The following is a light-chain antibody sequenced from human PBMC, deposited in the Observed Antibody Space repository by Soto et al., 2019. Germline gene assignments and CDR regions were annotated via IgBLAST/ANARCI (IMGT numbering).Light chain of an antibody. Sequence: DIVMPQSPLSLPVTPGEPASISCRSSQSLLHSNAYNYLDWYLQKPGQSPQLLIFLGSNRASGVPDRFSGSGSGTDFTLKISRVEAEDVGVYYCMQALQTPWTFGQGTKVEIK. V-gene: IGKV2-28*01. CDR2: LGS. J-gene: IGKJ1*01. CDR3: MQALQTPWT. CDR1: QSLLHSNAYNY.